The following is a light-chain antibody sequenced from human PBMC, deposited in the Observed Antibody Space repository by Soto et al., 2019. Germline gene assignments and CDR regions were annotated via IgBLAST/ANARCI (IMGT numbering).Light chain of an antibody. J-gene: IGKJ2*01. CDR2: GAS. CDR3: QQYGSSPDT. V-gene: IGKV3-20*01. Sequence: EIVLTQSPSTLSLSPGETATLSCRASQSVSSTYLAWYQQKPGQAPRLLIYGASSRATGIPARFSGSGSGTEFTLTISRLEPEDFAVYYCQQYGSSPDTFGQGTKLEIK. CDR1: QSVSSTY.